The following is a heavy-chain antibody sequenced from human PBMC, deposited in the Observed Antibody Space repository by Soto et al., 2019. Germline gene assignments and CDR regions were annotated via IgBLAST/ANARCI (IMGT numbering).Heavy chain of an antibody. CDR2: ISYDGSNK. Sequence: HPGGSLRLSCAASGFTFSSYGMHWVRQAPGKGLEWVAVISYDGSNKYYADSVKGRFTISRDNSKNTLYLQMNSLRAEDTAVYYCAKAPLGIAVAGFDYWGQGTLVTVSS. V-gene: IGHV3-30*18. CDR3: AKAPLGIAVAGFDY. CDR1: GFTFSSYG. J-gene: IGHJ4*02. D-gene: IGHD6-19*01.